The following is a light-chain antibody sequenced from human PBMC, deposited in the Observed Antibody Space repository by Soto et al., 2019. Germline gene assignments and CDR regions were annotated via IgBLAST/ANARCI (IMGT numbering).Light chain of an antibody. CDR3: QQYGRGS. V-gene: IGKV3-20*01. J-gene: IGKJ1*01. CDR2: GAS. CDR1: QSVSSSY. Sequence: EIVLTQSPGTLSLSPGERATLSCRASQSVSSSYLARYQQKPGQAPRLLIYGASSRATGIPDRFSGSGSGTVFTLTISRLEPEDFAVYYCQQYGRGSFGKGLKVEIK.